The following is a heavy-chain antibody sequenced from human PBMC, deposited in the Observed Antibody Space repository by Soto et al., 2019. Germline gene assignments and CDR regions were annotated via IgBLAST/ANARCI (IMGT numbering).Heavy chain of an antibody. CDR2: ISSSRSTI. CDR3: ARAGAYCGGDCFGTNWFDP. Sequence: PGGSLRLSCGAAGVACGGYWVNWGRQAPGKGLVWVSPISSSRSTIYYADSVTGRFTISRDNAKNSLYLQMNSLRDEDTAVYYCARAGAYCGGDCFGTNWFDPWGQGTLVTVTS. V-gene: IGHV3-48*02. D-gene: IGHD2-21*02. J-gene: IGHJ5*02. CDR1: GVACGGYW.